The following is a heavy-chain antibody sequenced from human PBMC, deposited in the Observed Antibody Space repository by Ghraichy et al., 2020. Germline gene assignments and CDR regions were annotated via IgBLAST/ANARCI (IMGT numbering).Heavy chain of an antibody. J-gene: IGHJ6*03. CDR2: IYYSGGT. CDR3: ARSSGWSPAYYYMDV. CDR1: GGSISSYY. Sequence: SETLSLTCTVSGGSISSYYWSWIRQPPGKGLEWIGYIYYSGGTNYNPSLKSRVTISVDTSKNQFSLKLSSVTAADTAVYYCARSSGWSPAYYYMDVWGKGTTVTVSS. D-gene: IGHD6-19*01. V-gene: IGHV4-59*08.